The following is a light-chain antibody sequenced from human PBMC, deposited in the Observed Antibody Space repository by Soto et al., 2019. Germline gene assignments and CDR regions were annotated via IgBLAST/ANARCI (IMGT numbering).Light chain of an antibody. CDR1: SSDVGGYNY. J-gene: IGLJ1*01. CDR3: SSYTSSSTPHYV. Sequence: QSALTQPASVSGSPGQSITISCTGTSSDVGGYNYVSWYQQHPGKAPKLMIYDVSNRPSGVSNRFSVSKSGNTASLTISGLQAEDEADYYCSSYTSSSTPHYVFGTGTNLTVL. V-gene: IGLV2-14*01. CDR2: DVS.